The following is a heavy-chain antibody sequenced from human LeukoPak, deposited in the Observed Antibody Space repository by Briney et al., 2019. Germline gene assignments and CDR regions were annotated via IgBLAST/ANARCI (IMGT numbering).Heavy chain of an antibody. D-gene: IGHD5-18*01. Sequence: ASVKVSCKASGYTFTGYYMHWVRQAPGQGLEWMGWINPNSGGTNYAQKFQGRITMTRDTSSSTAYMELSRLRSDDTAVYYCAREGRPRQHWFDPWGQGTLVTVSS. CDR1: GYTFTGYY. CDR2: INPNSGGT. V-gene: IGHV1-2*02. CDR3: AREGRPRQHWFDP. J-gene: IGHJ5*02.